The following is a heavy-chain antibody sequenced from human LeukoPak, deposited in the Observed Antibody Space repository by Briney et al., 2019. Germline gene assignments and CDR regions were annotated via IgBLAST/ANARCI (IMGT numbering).Heavy chain of an antibody. Sequence: ASVTVSCKASGYTFTSYDINWVRQATGQGLEWMGWMNPNSGNTGYAQKFQGRVTMTRNTSISTAYMELSSLRSEDTAVYYCARGISSSWFNLGFWGQGTLVTVSS. CDR1: GYTFTSYD. CDR3: ARGISSSWFNLGF. J-gene: IGHJ4*02. D-gene: IGHD6-13*01. CDR2: MNPNSGNT. V-gene: IGHV1-8*01.